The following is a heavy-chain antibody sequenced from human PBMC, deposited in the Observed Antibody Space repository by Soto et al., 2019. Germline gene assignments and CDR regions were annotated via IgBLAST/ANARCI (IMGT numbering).Heavy chain of an antibody. J-gene: IGHJ5*02. CDR3: ARTGGVTTKGSNWIDP. V-gene: IGHV4-59*01. CDR2: IYYSGST. Sequence: SETLSLTCTVSGGSISSYYWSWIRQPPGKGLEWIGYIYYSGSTNYNPSLKSRVTISVDTSKNQFSLKLSSVTAADTAVYYCARTGGVTTKGSNWIDPWGQGTLVTVSS. D-gene: IGHD4-17*01. CDR1: GGSISSYY.